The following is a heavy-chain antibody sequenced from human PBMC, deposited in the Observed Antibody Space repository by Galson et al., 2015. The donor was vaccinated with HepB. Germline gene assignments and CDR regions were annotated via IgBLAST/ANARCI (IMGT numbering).Heavy chain of an antibody. CDR3: ARDTRYDFWSGYYVLYYYGMDV. J-gene: IGHJ6*02. CDR2: IIPIFGTA. D-gene: IGHD3-3*01. CDR1: GGTFSSYA. Sequence: SVKVSCKASGGTFSSYAISWVRQAPGQGLEWMGGIIPIFGTANYAQKFQGRVTITADESTSTAYMELSSLRSEDTAVYYCARDTRYDFWSGYYVLYYYGMDVWGQGTTVTVSS. V-gene: IGHV1-69*13.